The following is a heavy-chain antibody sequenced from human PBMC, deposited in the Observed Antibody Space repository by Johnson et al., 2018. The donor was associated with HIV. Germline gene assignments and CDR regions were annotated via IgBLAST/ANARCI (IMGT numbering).Heavy chain of an antibody. D-gene: IGHD1-26*01. J-gene: IGHJ3*02. CDR3: AKLIPDSGSLRTGPPREAFDI. CDR1: GFTFDDYG. Sequence: VQLVESGGGVVRPGGSLRLSCAASGFTFDDYGMSWVRQAPGKGLEWVAVISYDGSNKYYADSVKGRFTISRDHSKNTLYLQMNSLRAEDTAVYYCAKLIPDSGSLRTGPPREAFDIWGQGTMVTVSA. V-gene: IGHV3-30*18. CDR2: ISYDGSNK.